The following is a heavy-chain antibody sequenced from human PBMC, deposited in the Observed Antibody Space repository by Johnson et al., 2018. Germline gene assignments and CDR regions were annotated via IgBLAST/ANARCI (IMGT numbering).Heavy chain of an antibody. CDR3: AKNKLGGYYYMDV. Sequence: QVQLVQAGGGVVQHGRSMRLWCAASGFTFSSYGMHWVRQAPGTGLQWVAVIWYDGSNKYYADSVKGRFTISRDNSKKTLYLQINSLRAEDTAVYYCAKNKLGGYYYMDVWGKGTTVTVSS. D-gene: IGHD3-10*01. CDR1: GFTFSSYG. CDR2: IWYDGSNK. V-gene: IGHV3-33*06. J-gene: IGHJ6*03.